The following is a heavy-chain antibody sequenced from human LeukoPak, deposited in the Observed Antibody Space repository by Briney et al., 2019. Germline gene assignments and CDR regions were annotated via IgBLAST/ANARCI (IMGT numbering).Heavy chain of an antibody. V-gene: IGHV4-59*12. CDR2: ICDSWST. J-gene: IGHJ6*02. CDR1: GGTISTYC. D-gene: IGHD2-2*01. Sequence: SETLSLTCTVSGGTISTYCWSWIRQAPGKGLEWIGYICDSWSTNYNPSLKSRVTISVDTSKNQFSLKLSSVTAADTAVYYCARDHCSSTSCYARAYYYYGMDVWGQGTTVTVSS. CDR3: ARDHCSSTSCYARAYYYYGMDV.